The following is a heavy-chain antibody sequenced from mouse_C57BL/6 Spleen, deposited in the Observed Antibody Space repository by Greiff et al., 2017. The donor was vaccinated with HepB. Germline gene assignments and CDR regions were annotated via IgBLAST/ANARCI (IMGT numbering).Heavy chain of an antibody. Sequence: VQLQESGAELVKPGASVKMSCKASGYTFTTYPIEWMKQNHGKSLEWIGNFHPYNDDTKYNEKFKGKATLTVEKSSSTVYLELSRLTSDDSAVYYCARRADDYDVGFAYWGQGTLVTVSA. CDR3: ARRADDYDVGFAY. J-gene: IGHJ3*01. D-gene: IGHD2-4*01. V-gene: IGHV1-47*01. CDR1: GYTFTTYP. CDR2: FHPYNDDT.